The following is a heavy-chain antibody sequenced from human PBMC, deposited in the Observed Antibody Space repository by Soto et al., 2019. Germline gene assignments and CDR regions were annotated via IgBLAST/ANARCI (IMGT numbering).Heavy chain of an antibody. Sequence: GESLKISCKGSGYSFTKYWISWVRQMPGKGLEWMGIIYPGDSDTRYSPSFQGQVTVSADKSISTAYLQWSSLKASDTAMYYCARTMVRGHYYYYYGMDVWGQGTTVTVSS. D-gene: IGHD3-10*01. CDR1: GYSFTKYW. J-gene: IGHJ6*02. CDR3: ARTMVRGHYYYYYGMDV. CDR2: IYPGDSDT. V-gene: IGHV5-51*01.